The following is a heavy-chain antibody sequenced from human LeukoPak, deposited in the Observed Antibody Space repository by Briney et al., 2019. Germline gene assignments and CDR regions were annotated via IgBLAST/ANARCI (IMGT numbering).Heavy chain of an antibody. D-gene: IGHD2-15*01. Sequence: SETLSLTCTVSGGSISSYYWSWIRQPAGKGLEWVGRIYTSGSTNYNPSLKSRVTMSVDTSKNQFSLKLSSVTAADTAVYYCARIYCSGGSCYYFDYWGQGTLDTVSS. CDR2: IYTSGST. CDR3: ARIYCSGGSCYYFDY. V-gene: IGHV4-4*07. J-gene: IGHJ4*02. CDR1: GGSISSYY.